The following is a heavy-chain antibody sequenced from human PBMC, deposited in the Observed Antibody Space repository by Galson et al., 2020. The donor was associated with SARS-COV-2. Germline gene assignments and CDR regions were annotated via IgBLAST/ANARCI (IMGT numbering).Heavy chain of an antibody. Sequence: SETLSLTCTVSGGSISSGFYYWSWIRQPAGKGLEWIGRIYTSGSTNYNPSLKSRVTISVDTSKNQFSLKLSSVTAADTAVYSCARLGVVTIWGQGTMVTVSS. CDR1: GGSISSGFYY. CDR3: ARLGVVTI. CDR2: IYTSGST. D-gene: IGHD3-16*01. J-gene: IGHJ3*02. V-gene: IGHV4-61*02.